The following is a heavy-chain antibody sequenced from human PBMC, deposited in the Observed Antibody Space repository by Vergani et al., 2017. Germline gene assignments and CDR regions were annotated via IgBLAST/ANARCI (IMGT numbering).Heavy chain of an antibody. J-gene: IGHJ4*02. V-gene: IGHV1-18*04. CDR3: ARALGYCSSTSCYGGNYDLGPLRY. D-gene: IGHD2-2*01. Sequence: QVQLVQSGAEVKKPGASVKVSCKASGYTFTSYGISWVRQAPGQGLEWMGWISAYNGNTNYAQKLQGRVTMTRDTSTSTVYMELSSLRSEDTAVYYCARALGYCSSTSCYGGNYDLGPLRYWGQGTLVTVSS. CDR2: ISAYNGNT. CDR1: GYTFTSYG.